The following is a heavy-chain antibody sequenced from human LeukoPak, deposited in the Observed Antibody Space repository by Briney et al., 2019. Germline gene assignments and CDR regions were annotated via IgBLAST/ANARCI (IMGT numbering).Heavy chain of an antibody. CDR1: GYTFTGYY. J-gene: IGHJ4*02. CDR2: MNPNSGNT. Sequence: ASVKVSCKASGYTFTGYYMHWVRQAPGQGLEWMGWMNPNSGNTGYAQKFQGRVTMTRNTSISTAYMELSSLRSEDTAVYYCARGQSHSYYYDSSGYSEGDDYWGQGTLVTVSS. D-gene: IGHD3-22*01. V-gene: IGHV1-8*02. CDR3: ARGQSHSYYYDSSGYSEGDDY.